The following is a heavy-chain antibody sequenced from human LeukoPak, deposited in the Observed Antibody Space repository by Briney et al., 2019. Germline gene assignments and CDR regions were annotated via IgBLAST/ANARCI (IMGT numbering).Heavy chain of an antibody. V-gene: IGHV4-39*07. CDR1: GGSISSSSYC. J-gene: IGHJ3*02. CDR2: IYYSGST. Sequence: SETLSLTCTVSGGSISSSSYCWGWIRQPPGKGLEWIGSIYYSGSTYYNPSLKSRVTISIDTSKNQFSLKLSSVTAADTAVYYCARSSGWYSAFDIWGQGTMVTVSS. D-gene: IGHD6-19*01. CDR3: ARSSGWYSAFDI.